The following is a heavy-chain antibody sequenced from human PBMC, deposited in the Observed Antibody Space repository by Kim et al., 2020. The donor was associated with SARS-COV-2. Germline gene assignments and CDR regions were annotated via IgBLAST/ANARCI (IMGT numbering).Heavy chain of an antibody. Sequence: GGSLRLSCAASGFSFSNAWMSWVRQAPGKGLEWVGRIKSKTDGGTTDYAAPVKGRFTISRDDSKNTLFLQMNSLKTEDTAVYYCTTAELGDIVATVFDYWGQGTLVTVSS. CDR3: TTAELGDIVATVFDY. V-gene: IGHV3-15*01. CDR1: GFSFSNAW. J-gene: IGHJ4*02. D-gene: IGHD5-12*01. CDR2: IKSKTDGGTT.